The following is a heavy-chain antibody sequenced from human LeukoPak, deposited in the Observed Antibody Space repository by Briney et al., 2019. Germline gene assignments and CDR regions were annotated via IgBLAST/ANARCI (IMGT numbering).Heavy chain of an antibody. V-gene: IGHV5-51*01. CDR2: IYPGDSDT. Sequence: GESLKISCKGSGYSFTDYWIGWVRQMPGKGLEWMGIIYPGDSDTRYSPSFQGQVTISADKSISTAYLQWSSLKASDTAMYYCARRCSGGSCYFGGWFDPWGQGTLVTVSS. J-gene: IGHJ5*02. CDR1: GYSFTDYW. CDR3: ARRCSGGSCYFGGWFDP. D-gene: IGHD2-15*01.